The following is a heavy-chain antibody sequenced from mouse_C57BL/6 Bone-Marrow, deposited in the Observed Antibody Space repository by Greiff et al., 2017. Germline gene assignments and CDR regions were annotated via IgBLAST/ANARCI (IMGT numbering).Heavy chain of an antibody. Sequence: QVQLKESGPELVKPGASVKLSCKASGYTFTSYGINWVKQRPGQGLEWIGWIYPRDGSTKYNEKFKGKATLTVDPSSSTAYMELHSLTSEDSAVXFCARGGTVALDYWGQGTTLTVSS. D-gene: IGHD1-1*01. CDR2: IYPRDGST. CDR3: ARGGTVALDY. V-gene: IGHV1-85*01. J-gene: IGHJ2*01. CDR1: GYTFTSYG.